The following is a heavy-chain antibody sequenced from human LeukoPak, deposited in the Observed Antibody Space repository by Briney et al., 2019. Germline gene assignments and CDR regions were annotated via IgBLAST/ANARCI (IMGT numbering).Heavy chain of an antibody. Sequence: GESLKISCKGSGYSFTSYWIGWVRQMPGKGLEWMGIIYPGDSDTRYSPSFQGQVTISADKSISTAYLQWSSLKASDTAMYYCATSIVGRGTLYDAFDIWGQGTMVTVSS. CDR3: ATSIVGRGTLYDAFDI. V-gene: IGHV5-51*01. CDR2: IYPGDSDT. J-gene: IGHJ3*02. CDR1: GYSFTSYW. D-gene: IGHD1-26*01.